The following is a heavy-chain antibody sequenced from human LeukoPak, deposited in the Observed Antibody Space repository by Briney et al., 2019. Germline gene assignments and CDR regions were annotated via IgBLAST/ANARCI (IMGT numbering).Heavy chain of an antibody. CDR2: LYYSGSI. D-gene: IGHD3-22*01. CDR1: GGSISTRTYS. Sequence: SETLSLTCTVSGGSISTRTYSWGWIRQPPEKGLEWIGSLYYSGSIYSNPSLKSRVSISVDTSTNQFSLQLSSVTAADTAVYYCARAYYYDSSGYYPGAFDIWGQGTLVTVSS. CDR3: ARAYYYDSSGYYPGAFDI. J-gene: IGHJ3*02. V-gene: IGHV4-39*07.